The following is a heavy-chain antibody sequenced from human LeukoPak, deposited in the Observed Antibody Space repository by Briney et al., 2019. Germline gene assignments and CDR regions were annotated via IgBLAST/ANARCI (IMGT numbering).Heavy chain of an antibody. V-gene: IGHV1-18*01. CDR2: ISGYNGYT. D-gene: IGHD3-22*01. CDR1: GYTFTSYG. Sequence: GASVKVSCKASGYTFTSYGISWVRQAPGQGLEWMVWISGYNGYTHYAHNLQGRVTMTTDTSTSTAYMELRSLRSDDTAVYYCARDEARYSSGYYPNWFDPWGQGTLVTVSS. CDR3: ARDEARYSSGYYPNWFDP. J-gene: IGHJ5*02.